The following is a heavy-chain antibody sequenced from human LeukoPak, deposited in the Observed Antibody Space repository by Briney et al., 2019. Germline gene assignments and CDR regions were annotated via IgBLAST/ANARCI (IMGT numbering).Heavy chain of an antibody. J-gene: IGHJ6*02. Sequence: GGSLRLSCAASGFTFSSYAMHWVRQAPGKGLEWVAVISYDGSNKYYADSVKGRFTISRDHSKNTLYLQMNSLRAEDTAVYYCARDLKGDFWSGCPYYYYYYGMDVWGQGTTVTVSS. CDR1: GFTFSSYA. CDR2: ISYDGSNK. V-gene: IGHV3-30-3*01. D-gene: IGHD3-3*01. CDR3: ARDLKGDFWSGCPYYYYYYGMDV.